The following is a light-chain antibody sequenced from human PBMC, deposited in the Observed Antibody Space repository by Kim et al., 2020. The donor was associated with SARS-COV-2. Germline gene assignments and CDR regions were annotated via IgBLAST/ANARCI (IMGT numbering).Light chain of an antibody. CDR3: QQRADWPPT. V-gene: IGKV3-11*01. CDR2: DAS. J-gene: IGKJ5*01. CDR1: QSVTRARQSASTY. Sequence: EIVLTQSPATLSLSPGERATLSCRASQSVTRARQSASTYLAWYQQKPGQAPRLLIYDASSRATGIPARFSGSGSGTDFTLTISSLEPEDFAVYYCQQRADWPPTFGQGTRLEIK.